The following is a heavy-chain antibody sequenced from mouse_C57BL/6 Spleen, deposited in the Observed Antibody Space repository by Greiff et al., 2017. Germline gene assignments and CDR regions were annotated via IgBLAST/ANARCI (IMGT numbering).Heavy chain of an antibody. CDR1: GFTFSSYA. D-gene: IGHD2-3*01. CDR2: ISSGGDYI. V-gene: IGHV5-9-1*02. Sequence: EVHLVESGEGLVKPGGSLKLSCAASGFTFSSYAMSWVRQTPEKRLEWVAYISSGGDYIYSAATVKGRFTISRDNARNTLYLQMSSLKSEDTAMYYCTRDFHDGYPGDYWGQGTSVTVSS. J-gene: IGHJ4*01. CDR3: TRDFHDGYPGDY.